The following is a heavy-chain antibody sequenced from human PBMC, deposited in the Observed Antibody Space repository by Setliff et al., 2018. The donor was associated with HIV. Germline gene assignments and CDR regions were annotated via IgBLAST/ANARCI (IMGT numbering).Heavy chain of an antibody. V-gene: IGHV4-4*02. CDR2: IYHSGST. CDR3: ARGLRVYDSSGYYYRDYYYYYMDV. D-gene: IGHD3-22*01. Sequence: NPSETLSLTCAVSGGSISTTNWWSWVRQPPGKGLEWIGEIYHSGSTNYNPSLKSRVTISVDTSKNQFSLKLSSVTAADTAVYYCARGLRVYDSSGYYYRDYYYYYMDVWGKGTTVTVSS. CDR1: GGSISTTNW. J-gene: IGHJ6*03.